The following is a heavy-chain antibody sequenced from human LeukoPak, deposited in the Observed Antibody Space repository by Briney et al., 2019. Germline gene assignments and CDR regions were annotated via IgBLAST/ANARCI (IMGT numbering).Heavy chain of an antibody. Sequence: PGGSLRLSCAASEFTFSKFPMGWVRQAPGRGLEWVSAISASGDVTFHADSVRGRFTISRDNAKNSLYLQMNSLGGDDTAIYYCATYNSVNAREFQYWGQGTLVTVPS. CDR3: ATYNSVNAREFQY. V-gene: IGHV3-23*01. CDR2: ISASGDVT. J-gene: IGHJ1*01. CDR1: EFTFSKFP. D-gene: IGHD5/OR15-5a*01.